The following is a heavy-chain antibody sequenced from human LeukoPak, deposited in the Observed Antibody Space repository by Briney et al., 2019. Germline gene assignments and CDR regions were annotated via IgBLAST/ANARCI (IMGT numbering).Heavy chain of an antibody. CDR1: GGSLSSSYW. D-gene: IGHD3-10*01. J-gene: IGHJ6*03. CDR3: ARVFDSGSQAYFYYMDV. Sequence: SETLSLTCGVSGGSLSSSYWWSWIRQPPGKGLEWIGEIYHSGSTNYNQSLKSRVPISVDESKNQFSLTLNSVTGADTAVYFCARVFDSGSQAYFYYMDVWGKGTTVTISS. CDR2: IYHSGST. V-gene: IGHV4-4*02.